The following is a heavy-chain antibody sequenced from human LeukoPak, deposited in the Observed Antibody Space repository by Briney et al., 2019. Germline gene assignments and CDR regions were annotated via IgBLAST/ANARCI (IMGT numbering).Heavy chain of an antibody. D-gene: IGHD6-13*01. CDR2: IYYSGST. Sequence: SETLSLTCTVSGGSLSSYYWSWIRQPPGKGLEWIGYIYYSGSTNYNPSLKSRVTISVDTSKNQFSLKLSSVTAADTAVYYCARVGLRAAAGTDYWGQGTLVTVSS. J-gene: IGHJ4*02. CDR1: GGSLSSYY. V-gene: IGHV4-59*01. CDR3: ARVGLRAAAGTDY.